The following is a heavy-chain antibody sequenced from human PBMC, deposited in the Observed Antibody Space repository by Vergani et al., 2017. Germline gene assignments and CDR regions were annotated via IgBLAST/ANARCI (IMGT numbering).Heavy chain of an antibody. CDR2: IGTAGDT. V-gene: IGHV3-13*01. CDR3: ARAVSTTVGDPPGY. CDR1: GFVFSESP. Sequence: EVQLMESGGGWAQPGGSLRLSCAASGFVFSESPIHWVRQATGKGLEWVSAIGTAGDTYYPGSVKGRFTISRENAKNSLYLQMNSLRAGDTAIYYCARAVSTTVGDPPGYWGQGTLVTVSS. J-gene: IGHJ4*02. D-gene: IGHD4-23*01.